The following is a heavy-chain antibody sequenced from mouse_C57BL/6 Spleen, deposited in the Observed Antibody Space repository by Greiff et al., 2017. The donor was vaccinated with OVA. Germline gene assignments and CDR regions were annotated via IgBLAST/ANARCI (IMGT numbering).Heavy chain of an antibody. Sequence: EVMLVESGGGLVKPGGSLKLSCAASGFTFSSYAMSWVRQTPEKRLEWVATISDGGSYTYYPDNVKGRFTISRDNAKNNLYLQMSHLKSEDTAMYYCAREGVTLDYWGQGTTLTVSS. CDR3: AREGVTLDY. D-gene: IGHD2-2*01. CDR1: GFTFSSYA. CDR2: ISDGGSYT. V-gene: IGHV5-4*01. J-gene: IGHJ2*01.